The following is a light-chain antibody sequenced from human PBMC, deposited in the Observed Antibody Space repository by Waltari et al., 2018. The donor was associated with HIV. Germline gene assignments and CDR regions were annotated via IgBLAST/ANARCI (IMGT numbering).Light chain of an antibody. V-gene: IGLV1-44*01. CDR1: SSTIGSNT. J-gene: IGLJ3*02. Sequence: QSVLPQPPSASGTPGQRVTISCYGSSSTIGSNTVNWYQQLPGTSPKLLIYYNNQRPSGVPDRFSGSKSGTSASLAISGLQSEDEADYYCAAWDDSLMGVFGGGTRLTVL. CDR2: YNN. CDR3: AAWDDSLMGV.